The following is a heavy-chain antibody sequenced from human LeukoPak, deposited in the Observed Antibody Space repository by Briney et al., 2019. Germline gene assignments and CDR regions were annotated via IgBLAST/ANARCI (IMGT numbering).Heavy chain of an antibody. CDR3: ARVSNYYDSTAFTFDI. Sequence: SETLSLTCTVSGGSISSYYWSWIRQPPGKGLEWIGYIYYSGSTNYNPSLKSRVTISVDTSKNQFSLKLSSVTAADTAVYYCARVSNYYDSTAFTFDIWGQGTMVTVSS. J-gene: IGHJ3*02. CDR2: IYYSGST. D-gene: IGHD3-22*01. V-gene: IGHV4-59*01. CDR1: GGSISSYY.